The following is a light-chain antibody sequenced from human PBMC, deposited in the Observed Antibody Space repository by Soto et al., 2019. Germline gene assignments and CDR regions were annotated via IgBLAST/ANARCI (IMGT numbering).Light chain of an antibody. CDR2: GAS. CDR3: QHYGSSRT. V-gene: IGKV3-20*01. J-gene: IGKJ1*01. CDR1: QSVSSS. Sequence: EIVLTQSPGTLSLSPGERATLSCRASQSVSSSLAWYQQKPGQAPRLLLYGASSRATGIPDRFSGSGSGPDFTLTISRLEPEDFAVYFCQHYGSSRTFGQGTKVEIK.